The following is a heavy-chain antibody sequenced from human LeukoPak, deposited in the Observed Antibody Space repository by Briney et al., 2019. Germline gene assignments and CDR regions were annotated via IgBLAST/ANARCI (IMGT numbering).Heavy chain of an antibody. CDR1: GGSISNGDYY. D-gene: IGHD6-13*01. V-gene: IGHV4-31*03. CDR2: IYYSGNT. Sequence: SETLSLNCTVSGGSISNGDYYWSWIRQHPGKGLEWIGYIYYSGNTYYNPSLKSRVTISVDTSKNQFSLKLSSVTDADTAVYYCATRGYGSTWHSQNWGQGTLVPVSS. J-gene: IGHJ4*02. CDR3: ATRGYGSTWHSQN.